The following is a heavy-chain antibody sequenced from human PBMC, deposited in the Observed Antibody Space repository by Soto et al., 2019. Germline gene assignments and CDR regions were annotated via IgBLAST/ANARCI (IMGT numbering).Heavy chain of an antibody. V-gene: IGHV1-18*01. CDR1: AYTFTNYG. CDR3: ARTSGPGNWFDP. D-gene: IGHD3-10*01. Sequence: ASVKVSCKASAYTFTNYGISWVGQAPRQVLEWMGWISVYDGNRNYAQKLQGRVTMATDTSTSTAYMKLRSLTSDDAAVYYCARTSGPGNWFDPWGQGTLVTVSS. J-gene: IGHJ5*02. CDR2: ISVYDGNR.